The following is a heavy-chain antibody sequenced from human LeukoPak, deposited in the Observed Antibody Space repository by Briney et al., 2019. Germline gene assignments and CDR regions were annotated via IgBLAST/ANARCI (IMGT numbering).Heavy chain of an antibody. J-gene: IGHJ1*01. D-gene: IGHD2-2*01. CDR1: GFTFSSYW. V-gene: IGHV3-7*01. CDR2: IKQDGSEK. CDR3: ARDMGYCSSTSCPRFQH. Sequence: GGSLRLSCAASGFTFSSYWMSWVRQAPGKGLEWVANIKQDGSEKYYVDSVKGRFTISRDNAKNSLYLQMNSLRAEDTAVYYCARDMGYCSSTSCPRFQHWGQGTLVTVSS.